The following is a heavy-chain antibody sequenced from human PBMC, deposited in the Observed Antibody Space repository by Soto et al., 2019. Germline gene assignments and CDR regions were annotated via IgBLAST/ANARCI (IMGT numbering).Heavy chain of an antibody. J-gene: IGHJ6*02. CDR3: ARDTFDRGGHYYYGMDV. D-gene: IGHD3-22*01. CDR1: GFTFSSYS. CDR2: IKQDGSEK. V-gene: IGHV3-7*03. Sequence: EVQLVESGGGLVKPGGSLRLSCAASGFTFSSYSMNWVRQAPGKGLEWVANIKQDGSEKYYVDSVKGRFTISRDNAKNSLYLQLNSLRAEDTAVYYCARDTFDRGGHYYYGMDVWGQGTTVTVSS.